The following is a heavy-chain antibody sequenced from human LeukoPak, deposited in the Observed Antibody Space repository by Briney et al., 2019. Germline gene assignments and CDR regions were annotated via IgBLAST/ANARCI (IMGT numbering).Heavy chain of an antibody. V-gene: IGHV4-31*03. CDR3: AREGYGDYEVDY. J-gene: IGHJ4*02. CDR2: TYYSGST. D-gene: IGHD4-17*01. Sequence: SETLSLTCTVSGGSISSGGYYWSWIRQHPGKGLEWIGYTYYSGSTYYNPSLKSRVTISVDTSKNQFSLKLSSVTAADTAVYYCAREGYGDYEVDYWGQGTLVTVSS. CDR1: GGSISSGGYY.